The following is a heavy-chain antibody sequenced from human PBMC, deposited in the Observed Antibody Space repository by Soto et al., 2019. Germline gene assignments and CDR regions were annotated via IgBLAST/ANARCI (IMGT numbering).Heavy chain of an antibody. Sequence: GGSLRLSCAASGFTFSSYAMHWVRQAPGKGLEWVAVISYDGSNKYYADSVKGRFTISRDNSKNTLYLQMNSLRAEDTAVYYCARDLGVAVAPLYYYGMDVWGQGTTVTVSS. CDR1: GFTFSSYA. CDR2: ISYDGSNK. CDR3: ARDLGVAVAPLYYYGMDV. D-gene: IGHD6-19*01. J-gene: IGHJ6*02. V-gene: IGHV3-30-3*01.